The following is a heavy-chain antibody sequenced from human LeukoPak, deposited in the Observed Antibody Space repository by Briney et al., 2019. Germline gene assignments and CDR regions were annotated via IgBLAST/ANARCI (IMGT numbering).Heavy chain of an antibody. CDR3: ARVLRHYDILTGYSTWGAFDI. V-gene: IGHV3-7*01. J-gene: IGHJ3*02. CDR2: IKQDGSEK. Sequence: GGSLRLSXAASGFTFSTYWMSWVRQAPGKGLEWVANIKQDGSEKYYVDSVKGRFTISRDNAKNSLYLQMNSLRAEDTAVYYCARVLRHYDILTGYSTWGAFDIWGQGTMVTVSS. D-gene: IGHD3-9*01. CDR1: GFTFSTYW.